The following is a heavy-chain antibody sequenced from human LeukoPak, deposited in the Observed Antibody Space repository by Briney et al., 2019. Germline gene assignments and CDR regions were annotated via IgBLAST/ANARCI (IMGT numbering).Heavy chain of an antibody. CDR1: GFTFSDYY. CDR3: ARWDGPYSGSQLDY. Sequence: GGSLRLSCAASGFTFSDYYMNWIRQAPGKGLEWVSYISSSSTYTNYADSVKGRFTISRDNAKNSLYLQMSSLSTEDTAVYYCARWDGPYSGSQLDYWGQGTLVTVSS. V-gene: IGHV3-11*03. D-gene: IGHD1-26*01. J-gene: IGHJ4*02. CDR2: ISSSSTYT.